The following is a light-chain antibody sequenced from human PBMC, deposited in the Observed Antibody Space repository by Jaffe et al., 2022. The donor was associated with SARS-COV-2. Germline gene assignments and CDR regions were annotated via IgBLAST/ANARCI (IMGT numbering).Light chain of an antibody. Sequence: DIQMTQSPSYLSASIGDRISITCRASQTISSYLNWYQQKPGKAPKLLIYAASTLHSGVPSRFGGSASGTDFTLTISSLQPEDFATYYCQQTYITPYTFGQGTKLEIK. J-gene: IGKJ2*01. CDR2: AAS. V-gene: IGKV1-39*01. CDR1: QTISSY. CDR3: QQTYITPYT.